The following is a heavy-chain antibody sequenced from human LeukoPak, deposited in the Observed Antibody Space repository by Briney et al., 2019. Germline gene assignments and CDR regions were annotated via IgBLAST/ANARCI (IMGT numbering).Heavy chain of an antibody. D-gene: IGHD6-13*01. CDR1: GGSISSYY. CDR3: ARETDGGSSSWYPGCFDY. V-gene: IGHV4-4*07. Sequence: SETLSLTCTVSGGSISSYYWSWIRQPAGKGLEWIGRIYTSGSTNYNPSLKSRVTMPVDTSKNQFSLKLSSVTAADTAVYYCARETDGGSSSWYPGCFDYWGQGTLVTVSS. J-gene: IGHJ4*02. CDR2: IYTSGST.